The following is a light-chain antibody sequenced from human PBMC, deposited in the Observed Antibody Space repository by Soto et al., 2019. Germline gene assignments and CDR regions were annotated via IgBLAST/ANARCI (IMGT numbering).Light chain of an antibody. V-gene: IGKV2-28*01. J-gene: IGKJ1*01. CDR1: QSLLHFNGHIY. CDR2: LGS. Sequence: IVVTQSPLSLPVTPGEPASISCMTIQSLLHFNGHIYLVSCLLKPGQSPQSLIYLGSNRACAVPDRFSGSGSGTNFTLKISRVEAEDVGIYYCMQALQIRTFGQGTKVDIK. CDR3: MQALQIRT.